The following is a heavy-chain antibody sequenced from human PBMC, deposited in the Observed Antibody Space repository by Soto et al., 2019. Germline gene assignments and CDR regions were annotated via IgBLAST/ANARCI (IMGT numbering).Heavy chain of an antibody. D-gene: IGHD6-13*01. Sequence: SQTLSLTCAISGDSVSSNSAAWNWIRQSPSRGLEWLGRTYYRSKWYNDYAVSVKSRITINPDTSKNQFSLQLNSVTPEDTAVYYCARGSRGVYSSSWYGLTELFLGDWFGPWGQGTLVTVYS. CDR3: ARGSRGVYSSSWYGLTELFLGDWFGP. V-gene: IGHV6-1*01. CDR2: TYYRSKWYN. CDR1: GDSVSSNSAA. J-gene: IGHJ5*01.